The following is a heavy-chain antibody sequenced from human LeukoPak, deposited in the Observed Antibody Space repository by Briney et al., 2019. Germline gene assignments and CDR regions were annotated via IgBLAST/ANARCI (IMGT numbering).Heavy chain of an antibody. CDR1: GFTVSSSY. D-gene: IGHD6-19*01. J-gene: IGHJ3*02. CDR3: AKPTVAGSETEAFDI. CDR2: IYAGDST. V-gene: IGHV3-53*01. Sequence: PGGSLRLSCAASGFTVSSSYISWVRQAPGKGLEWVSVIYAGDSTYYADSVKGRFIISRDNSKNTVYLQMDSLRAEDTAVYYCAKPTVAGSETEAFDIWGQGTMVTVSS.